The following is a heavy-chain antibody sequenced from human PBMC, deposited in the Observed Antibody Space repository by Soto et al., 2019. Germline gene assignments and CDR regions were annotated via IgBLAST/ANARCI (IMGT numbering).Heavy chain of an antibody. CDR1: GFTFNSYW. Sequence: EVQLVESGGGLVQPGGSLRLSCAASGFTFNSYWMSWVRQAPGKGLEWVANIKQDGSEKYYVDSVKGRFTISRDNAKNSLYLQMNSLRAEDTAVYYCARGYPSYYMDVWGKGTTVTVSS. V-gene: IGHV3-7*01. CDR3: ARGYPSYYMDV. D-gene: IGHD1-1*01. CDR2: IKQDGSEK. J-gene: IGHJ6*03.